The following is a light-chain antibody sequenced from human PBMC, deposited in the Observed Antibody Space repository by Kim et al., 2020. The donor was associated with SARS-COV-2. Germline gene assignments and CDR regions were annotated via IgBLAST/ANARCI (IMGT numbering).Light chain of an antibody. CDR3: QQYNSFPS. V-gene: IGKV1-5*03. Sequence: LSASGGDRVIITCRASEFISSWLAWYQQRPGKAPKLLIYKASTLESGVPSRFSGSGSGSEFTLTISGLQPDDLATYYCQQYNSFPSFGQGTKLEI. CDR1: EFISSW. J-gene: IGKJ2*01. CDR2: KAS.